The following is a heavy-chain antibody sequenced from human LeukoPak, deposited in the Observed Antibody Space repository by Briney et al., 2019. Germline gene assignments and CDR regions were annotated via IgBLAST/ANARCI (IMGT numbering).Heavy chain of an antibody. D-gene: IGHD2-15*01. CDR3: ASTFPYCSSGTCAL. Sequence: GGSLRLSCAASGLTFSSFWMTWVRQGPGKGLEWVATISPDGNRENYVDSVKGRFSISRDNAKNSLFLQMRSLRAEDTAMYYCASTFPYCSSGTCALGGQGTLVTVSS. CDR2: ISPDGNRE. J-gene: IGHJ4*02. V-gene: IGHV3-7*01. CDR1: GLTFSSFW.